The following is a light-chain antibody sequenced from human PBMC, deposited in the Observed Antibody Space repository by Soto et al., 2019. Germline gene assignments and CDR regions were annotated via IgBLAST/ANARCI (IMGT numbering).Light chain of an antibody. CDR3: KSYAGSNTYV. CDR1: KNDIGLYDF. CDR2: EVV. J-gene: IGLJ1*01. Sequence: QSVLTQPPSASGSPGQSVTISCTGTKNDIGLYDFVSWYQHHPGKAPRLIIYEVVQRPSGVPDRFSGSKSGNTASLTVSGLQAADEADSFCKSYAGSNTYVFGRGTKVTVL. V-gene: IGLV2-8*01.